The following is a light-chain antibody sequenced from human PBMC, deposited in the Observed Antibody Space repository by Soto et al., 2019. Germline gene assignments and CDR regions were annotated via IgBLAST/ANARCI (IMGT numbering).Light chain of an antibody. V-gene: IGLV2-14*01. Sequence: QSALTQPASVSGSPGQSITITCTGTSSDVGGYAYVSWYQQYPGKAPKLVISEVSNRPSGISHRFSGSRSGNTASLTISGLQAEDEAVYYCSSYTDNTTPAFGGGTKLTVL. CDR3: SSYTDNTTPA. CDR2: EVS. J-gene: IGLJ2*01. CDR1: SSDVGGYAY.